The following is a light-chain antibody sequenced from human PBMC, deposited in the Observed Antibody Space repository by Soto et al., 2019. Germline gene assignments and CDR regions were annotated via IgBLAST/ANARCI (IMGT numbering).Light chain of an antibody. J-gene: IGKJ4*01. CDR2: DAS. CDR3: QQRSNWPLT. Sequence: EIVLTQSPATLSVSPGERATLSCRASQSVSRYVAWYQNKPGQPPRLLVYDASARAAGVPARFSGSGSGTDFTLTISSLEPEDFAVYYCQQRSNWPLTFGGGTKVDLK. CDR1: QSVSRY. V-gene: IGKV3-11*01.